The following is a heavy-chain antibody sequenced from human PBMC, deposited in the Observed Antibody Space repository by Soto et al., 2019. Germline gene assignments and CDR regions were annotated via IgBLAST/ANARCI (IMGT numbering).Heavy chain of an antibody. V-gene: IGHV1-69*06. Sequence: QVQLVQSGAEVKKPGSSVKLSCKASGDSFNTFAVTWVRQAPGQGLEWMGGIIPNFDTPNYAQKFQSRVTIIADKSTSTPYMELSSLRSEDTAVYYCARPYYDSSGYYLWDFDYWGQGTLVTVSS. D-gene: IGHD3-22*01. CDR2: IIPNFDTP. CDR3: ARPYYDSSGYYLWDFDY. CDR1: GDSFNTFA. J-gene: IGHJ4*02.